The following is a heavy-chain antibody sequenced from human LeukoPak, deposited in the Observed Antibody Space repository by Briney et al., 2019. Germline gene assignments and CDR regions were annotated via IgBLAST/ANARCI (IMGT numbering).Heavy chain of an antibody. CDR2: IYDSGAA. Sequence: PSETLSLTCTVSGASISPLYWSWIRQAPGKALEFIGYIYDSGAANYNPSLKSRVTLSVDTSKNQFSLKLTSVTAADTAVYYCARGGVAAKYYFDYWGQGSLVTVSS. J-gene: IGHJ4*02. D-gene: IGHD6-13*01. CDR1: GASISPLY. CDR3: ARGGVAAKYYFDY. V-gene: IGHV4-59*11.